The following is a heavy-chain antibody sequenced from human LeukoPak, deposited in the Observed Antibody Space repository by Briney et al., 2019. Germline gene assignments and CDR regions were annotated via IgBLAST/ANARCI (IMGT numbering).Heavy chain of an antibody. CDR1: GYSISSGYY. CDR3: ARLEGGGRKEQNYFDY. CDR2: IYHSGST. V-gene: IGHV4-38-2*01. Sequence: SETLSLTCAVSGYSISSGYYWGWIRQPPGKGLEWIGSIYHSGSTYYNPSLKSRVTISVDTSKNQFSLKVRSVTAADTAVCYCARLEGGGRKEQNYFDYWGQGTLVTVSS. J-gene: IGHJ4*02. D-gene: IGHD1-1*01.